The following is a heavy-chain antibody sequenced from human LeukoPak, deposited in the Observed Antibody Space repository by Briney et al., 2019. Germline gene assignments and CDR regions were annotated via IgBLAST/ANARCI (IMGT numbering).Heavy chain of an antibody. CDR3: ARGRYCSGGSCSNWFDP. CDR2: MNPNSGNT. V-gene: IGHV1-8*01. J-gene: IGHJ5*02. CDR1: GYTFTSYD. Sequence: ASVKVSCKASGYTFTSYDINWVRQATGQGLEWMGWMNPNSGNTGYAQRFQGRVTMTRNTSISTAYMELSSLRSGDTAVYYCARGRYCSGGSCSNWFDPWGQGTLVTVSS. D-gene: IGHD2-15*01.